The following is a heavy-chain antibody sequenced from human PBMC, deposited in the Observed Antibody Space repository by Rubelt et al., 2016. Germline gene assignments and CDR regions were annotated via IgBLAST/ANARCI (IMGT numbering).Heavy chain of an antibody. Sequence: LVQPGESLRLSCEGSGFTFSSYSMNWVRQAPGKGLEWVSVLYSGGSTYYADSVKGRFTISRDNSKNTLYLQMNNLRAEDTALYYCAKEEQKGGSGRYYYDYWGQGTAVTVSS. CDR1: GFTFSSYS. V-gene: IGHV3-53*01. CDR3: AKEEQKGGSGRYYYDY. D-gene: IGHD3-10*01. J-gene: IGHJ4*02. CDR2: LYSGGST.